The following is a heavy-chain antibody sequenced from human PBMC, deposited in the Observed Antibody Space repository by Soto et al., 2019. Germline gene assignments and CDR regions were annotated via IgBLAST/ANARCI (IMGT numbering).Heavy chain of an antibody. J-gene: IGHJ4*02. D-gene: IGHD3-22*01. V-gene: IGHV3-23*01. CDR1: GFIFSDYA. CDR2: ISGSGVSI. CDR3: ARHRSETYYYDSSGYRPDYYLDY. Sequence: GGSLRLSCAASGFIFSDYAMTWVRQAPGKGLEWVSVISGSGVSIYYTESVRGRFTISRDNAKNSLYLQMNSLRAEDTAVYYCARHRSETYYYDSSGYRPDYYLDYWGQGNLVTGSS.